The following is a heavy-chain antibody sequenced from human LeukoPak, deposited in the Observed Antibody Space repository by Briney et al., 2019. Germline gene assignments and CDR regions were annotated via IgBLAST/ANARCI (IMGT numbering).Heavy chain of an antibody. V-gene: IGHV3-48*03. Sequence: PGGSLRLSCVASGFTVTTYEMNWVRQAPGKGLEWVANIRSSGSTTHYADSVKGRFTISRDNAKRSLFLQMNSLRVEDTAVYYCARSMIVVVTPIDYWGQGTLVTVSS. CDR2: IRSSGSTT. CDR1: GFTVTTYE. D-gene: IGHD3-22*01. J-gene: IGHJ4*02. CDR3: ARSMIVVVTPIDY.